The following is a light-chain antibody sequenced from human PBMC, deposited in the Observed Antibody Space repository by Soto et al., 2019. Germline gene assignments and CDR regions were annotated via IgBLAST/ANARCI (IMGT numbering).Light chain of an antibody. CDR1: SSNIGAGYD. CDR3: ASYTRGGTYV. J-gene: IGLJ1*01. Sequence: QSVLTQPPSVSGAPGQTITISCTGSSSNIGAGYDVHWYQQLPGRAPKLLIYGNNNRPSGVPDRFSGSKSGTSVSLAITGLRGEDEADYHCASYTRGGTYVFGTGTKLTVL. CDR2: GNN. V-gene: IGLV1-40*01.